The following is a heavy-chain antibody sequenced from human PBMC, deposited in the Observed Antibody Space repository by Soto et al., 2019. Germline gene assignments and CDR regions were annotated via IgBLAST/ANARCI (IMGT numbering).Heavy chain of an antibody. D-gene: IGHD1-1*01. Sequence: GGSLRLSCAASGFTFSSYWMSWVRQAPGKGLEWVANIKQDGSEKYYVDSVKGRFTISRDNAKNSLYLQMNSLRAEDTAVYYCARVKTVQLERRGWFDPSGQGSLVTVSS. CDR1: GFTFSSYW. CDR2: IKQDGSEK. V-gene: IGHV3-7*05. J-gene: IGHJ5*02. CDR3: ARVKTVQLERRGWFDP.